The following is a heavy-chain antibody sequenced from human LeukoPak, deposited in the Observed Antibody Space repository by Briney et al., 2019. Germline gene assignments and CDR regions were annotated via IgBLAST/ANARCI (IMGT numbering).Heavy chain of an antibody. J-gene: IGHJ4*02. Sequence: GGSLRLSCAASGFTFSSYAMSWVRQAPGKGLEWVSAISGSGGSTYYADSVKGRFTISRDNSKNTLYLQMSSLRAEDTAEYYCAKERDSRGYFDYWGQGTLVTVSS. CDR2: ISGSGGST. CDR3: AKERDSRGYFDY. V-gene: IGHV3-23*01. D-gene: IGHD6-13*01. CDR1: GFTFSSYA.